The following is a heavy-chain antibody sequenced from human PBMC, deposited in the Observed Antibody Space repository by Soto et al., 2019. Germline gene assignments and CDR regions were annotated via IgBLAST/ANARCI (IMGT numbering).Heavy chain of an antibody. V-gene: IGHV3-15*01. CDR3: ATNWNFDS. D-gene: IGHD1-20*01. CDR2: IKNKIEGGTT. Sequence: EVQLVESGGGLVKPGGSLRLSCAASGFTLSNAWVSWVRQAPGKGLEWVGRIKNKIEGGTTDYAAPVKGRFSISRDDSKTLFYLQMSSLIAADTALYYCATNWNFDSWGQGTLVTVSS. CDR1: GFTLSNAW. J-gene: IGHJ5*01.